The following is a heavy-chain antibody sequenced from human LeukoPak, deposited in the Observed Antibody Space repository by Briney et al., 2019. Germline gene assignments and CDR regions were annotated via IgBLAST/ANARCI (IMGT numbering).Heavy chain of an antibody. J-gene: IGHJ6*03. CDR1: GFIFEDYA. D-gene: IGHD1-26*01. V-gene: IGHV3-21*01. CDR3: ARRGVVGASFAGGYYYYMDV. Sequence: GGSLRLSCAASGFIFEDYAMHWVRQSPGKGLEWVSSISSSSSYIYYADSVKGRFTISRDNAKNSLYLQMNSLRAEDTAVYYCARRGVVGASFAGGYYYYMDVWGKGTTVTISS. CDR2: ISSSSSYI.